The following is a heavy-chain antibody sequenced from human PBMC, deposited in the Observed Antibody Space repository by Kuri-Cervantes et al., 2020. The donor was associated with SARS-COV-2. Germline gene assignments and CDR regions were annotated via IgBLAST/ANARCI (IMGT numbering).Heavy chain of an antibody. CDR1: GGSISSYY. J-gene: IGHJ5*02. CDR3: ARGRAQITIFGVSSMDWFDP. D-gene: IGHD3-3*01. V-gene: IGHV4-4*07. Sequence: SETLSPTGTPSGGSISSYYWSWIRQPAGKGLEWIGRIYISGSTNYNPSLKSRVTMSVDTSKNQFSLKLSSVTAADTAVYYCARGRAQITIFGVSSMDWFDPWGQGTPVTVSS. CDR2: IYISGST.